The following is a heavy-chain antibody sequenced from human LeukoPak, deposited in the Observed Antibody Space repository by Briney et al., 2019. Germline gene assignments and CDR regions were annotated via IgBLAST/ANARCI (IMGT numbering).Heavy chain of an antibody. CDR1: GGSISSYY. CDR3: ARRGSGSYYDSSGYYYV. CDR2: IYNIGST. Sequence: SETRSLTCTVSGGSISSYYWSWIRQPPGKLREWIGCIYNIGSTNYNPSLKSRVTISENTSKKQFSLKLSYVTAADTAVYYCARRGSGSYYDSSGYYYVWGQGTLVTVSS. J-gene: IGHJ4*02. D-gene: IGHD3-22*01. V-gene: IGHV4-59*08.